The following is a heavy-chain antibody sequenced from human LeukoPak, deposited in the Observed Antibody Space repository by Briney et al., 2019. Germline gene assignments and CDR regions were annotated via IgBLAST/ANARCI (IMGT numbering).Heavy chain of an antibody. CDR2: IKQDGSEK. J-gene: IGHJ4*02. D-gene: IGHD3-10*01. Sequence: PGGSLRLSCAASGFTFSSYWMSWVRQAPGKGLEWVANIKQDGSEKYYVDSVKGRFTISRDNAKNSLYLQMNSLRAEDTAVYYCAREPGLWFGGKFDYWGQGTLVTVSS. V-gene: IGHV3-7*01. CDR1: GFTFSSYW. CDR3: AREPGLWFGGKFDY.